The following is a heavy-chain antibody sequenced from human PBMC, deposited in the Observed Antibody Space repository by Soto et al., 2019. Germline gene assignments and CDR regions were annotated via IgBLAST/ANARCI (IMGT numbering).Heavy chain of an antibody. CDR1: GGTFRTSA. CDR2: IMPIFRTP. CDR3: ARDKDRPQLGGNYYSILDV. J-gene: IGHJ6*02. D-gene: IGHD3-3*02. V-gene: IGHV1-69*12. Sequence: QVQLEQSGAEVKKPGSSVKVSCKASGGTFRTSAISWVRQAPGQGLEWMGGIMPIFRTPDYAQKFQGRVIITADELTGTAYMELSGLRSADTAVYYCARDKDRPQLGGNYYSILDVWGQGTTITVSS.